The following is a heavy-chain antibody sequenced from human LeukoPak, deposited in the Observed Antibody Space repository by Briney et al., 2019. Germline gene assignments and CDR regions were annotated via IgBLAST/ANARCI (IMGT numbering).Heavy chain of an antibody. V-gene: IGHV3-48*01. D-gene: IGHD6-13*01. J-gene: IGHJ3*02. CDR3: ARDRGSSSWRAFDI. Sequence: PGGSLRLSCAASGFTFSSYSMNWVRQAPGKGLEWVSYISSSNSTIYYADSVKGRFTISRDNAKNSLYLQMNSLRAEDTAVYYCARDRGSSSWRAFDIWGQGTMVTVSS. CDR2: ISSSNSTI. CDR1: GFTFSSYS.